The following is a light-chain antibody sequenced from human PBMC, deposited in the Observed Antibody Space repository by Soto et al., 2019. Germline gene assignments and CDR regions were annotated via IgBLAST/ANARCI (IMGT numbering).Light chain of an antibody. CDR3: QQYTNWPPWT. J-gene: IGKJ1*01. CDR2: GAS. Sequence: EIVMTQSPATLSVSPGERATLSCRASQSVSTNLAWYQQKPGQAPRLLIYGASTRATGIPARFSGSGSGTEFTLTISSLQSDDVAVYYCQQYTNWPPWTFGRGTKVDMK. CDR1: QSVSTN. V-gene: IGKV3-15*01.